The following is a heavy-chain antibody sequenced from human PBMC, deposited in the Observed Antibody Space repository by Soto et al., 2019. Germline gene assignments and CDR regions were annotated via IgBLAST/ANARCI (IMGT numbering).Heavy chain of an antibody. V-gene: IGHV4-4*02. CDR2: IYHSGST. J-gene: IGHJ5*02. CDR3: ARFRVDDSSGYYFRWFDP. D-gene: IGHD3-22*01. Sequence: SETLSLTCTVSGGSISISNWWSWVRQPPGKGLEWIGEIYHSGSTNYNPSLKGRVTISVDKSKNQFSLKLSSVTAADTAVYYCARFRVDDSSGYYFRWFDPWGQGTLVTVSS. CDR1: GGSISISNW.